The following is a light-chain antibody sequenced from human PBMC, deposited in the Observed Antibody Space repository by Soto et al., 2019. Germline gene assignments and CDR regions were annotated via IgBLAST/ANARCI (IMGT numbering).Light chain of an antibody. Sequence: QAVVTQEPSLTVSPGGPVTLTCGSSTGSVTSGHFPYWFQQKPGQAPRTLIYDTGARHSWTPARFSGSLLGGKAALTLSGAQPEDEAEYYCLLSYNDVRVFGGGTKLTVL. V-gene: IGLV7-46*01. J-gene: IGLJ2*01. CDR2: DTG. CDR3: LLSYNDVRV. CDR1: TGSVTSGHF.